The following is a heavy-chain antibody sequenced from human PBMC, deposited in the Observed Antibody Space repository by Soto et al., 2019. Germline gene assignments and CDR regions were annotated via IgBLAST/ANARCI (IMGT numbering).Heavy chain of an antibody. CDR2: ISGSGGST. Sequence: PGGSLRLSCAASGFTFSSCAMNWVRQAPGKGLEWVSAISGSGGSTYYADSVKGRFTISRDNSKNTLYLQMNSLRAEDTAVYYCAKDSRARLGELSPYSYFYGMDVWGQGTTVTVSS. CDR3: AKDSRARLGELSPYSYFYGMDV. D-gene: IGHD3-16*02. J-gene: IGHJ6*02. CDR1: GFTFSSCA. V-gene: IGHV3-23*01.